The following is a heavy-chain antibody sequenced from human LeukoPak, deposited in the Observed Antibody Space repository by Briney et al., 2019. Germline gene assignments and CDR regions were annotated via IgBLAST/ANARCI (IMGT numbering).Heavy chain of an antibody. V-gene: IGHV3-23*01. Sequence: GGSLRLSCAASGFTFTTYAMTWVCQAPGKGLEWVSGISGGGGTTFYADSVKGRFTISRDNSKNTLYLEMNSLRAEDTAVYYCARLAVASNCDYWGQGTLVTVSS. CDR2: ISGGGGTT. CDR1: GFTFTTYA. CDR3: ARLAVASNCDY. D-gene: IGHD6-19*01. J-gene: IGHJ4*02.